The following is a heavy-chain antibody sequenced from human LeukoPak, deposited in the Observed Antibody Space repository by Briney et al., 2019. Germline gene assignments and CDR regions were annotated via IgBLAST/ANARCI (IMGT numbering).Heavy chain of an antibody. J-gene: IGHJ4*02. CDR3: ARQEGDGYINNPQFDY. Sequence: SETLSLTCTVSGGSISSSSYYWGWIRQPPGKGLERIGSIYYSGSTYYNPSLKSRVTISVDTSKKQFSLNLISVTAADTAVYYCARQEGDGYINNPQFDYWGQGSLVTVSS. CDR2: IYYSGST. V-gene: IGHV4-39*01. CDR1: GGSISSSSYY. D-gene: IGHD5-24*01.